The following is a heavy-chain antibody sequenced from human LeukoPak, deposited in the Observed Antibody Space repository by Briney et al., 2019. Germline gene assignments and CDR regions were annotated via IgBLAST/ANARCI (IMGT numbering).Heavy chain of an antibody. CDR3: ARWAGGTPPDY. J-gene: IGHJ4*02. CDR1: GFTFSSYS. Sequence: GGSLRLSCAASGFTFSSYSMNWVRQAPGKGLEWLSYISSSSSSIYYADSVKGRFTISRDNAKNSLYLQMNSLRAEDTAVYYCARWAGGTPPDYWGQGTLVTVSS. CDR2: ISSSSSSI. D-gene: IGHD2-15*01. V-gene: IGHV3-48*04.